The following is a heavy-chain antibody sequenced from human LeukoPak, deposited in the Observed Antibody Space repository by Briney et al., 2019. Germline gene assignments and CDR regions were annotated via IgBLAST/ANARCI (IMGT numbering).Heavy chain of an antibody. Sequence: GGSLRLSCAASGFTFSSYGMHWVRQAPGKGLEWVAFIRYDGSNKYYADSVKGRFTISRDNSENTLYLQMNSLRAEDTAVYYCANTRAYGDYSNAPFDYWGQGTLVTVSS. CDR1: GFTFSSYG. D-gene: IGHD4-17*01. CDR3: ANTRAYGDYSNAPFDY. CDR2: IRYDGSNK. J-gene: IGHJ4*02. V-gene: IGHV3-30*02.